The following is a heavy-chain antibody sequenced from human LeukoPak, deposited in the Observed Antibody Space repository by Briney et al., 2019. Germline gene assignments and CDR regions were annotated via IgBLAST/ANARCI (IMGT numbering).Heavy chain of an antibody. CDR2: ISYDGSNK. CDR3: ARDGRYDYVWWSYRSAFYYFDY. CDR1: GFTFSSYA. J-gene: IGHJ4*02. V-gene: IGHV3-30*04. D-gene: IGHD3-16*02. Sequence: GRSLRLSCAASGFTFSSYAMHWVRQAPGKGLEWVAVISYDGSNKYYADSVKGRFTISRDNSKNTLYLQMNSLRAEDTAVYYCARDGRYDYVWWSYRSAFYYFDYWGQGTLVTVSS.